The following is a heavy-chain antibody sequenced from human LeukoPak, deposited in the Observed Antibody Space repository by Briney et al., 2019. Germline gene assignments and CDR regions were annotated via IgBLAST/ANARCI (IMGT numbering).Heavy chain of an antibody. CDR1: GFTFSSYG. CDR3: ATNPLGYCSGGSCYHFDY. CDR2: ISYDGSNK. V-gene: IGHV3-30*03. D-gene: IGHD2-15*01. J-gene: IGHJ4*02. Sequence: PGGSLRLSCAASGFTFSSYGMHWVRQAPGKGLGWVAVISYDGSNKYYADSVKGRFTISRDNSKNTLYLQMNSLRAEDTAVYYCATNPLGYCSGGSCYHFDYWGQGTLVTVSS.